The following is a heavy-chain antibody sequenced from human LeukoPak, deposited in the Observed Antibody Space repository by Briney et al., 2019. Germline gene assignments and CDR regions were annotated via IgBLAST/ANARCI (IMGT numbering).Heavy chain of an antibody. J-gene: IGHJ4*02. V-gene: IGHV1-18*01. CDR2: ISAYNGNT. Sequence: AASVKVSCKASGYTFTSYGISWVRQAPGQGLEWMGWISAYNGNTNYAQKLQGRVTMTTDTSTSTAYMELRSLRSDDTAVYYCARPRGGYSSSWYDYWGQGTLVTVSS. CDR1: GYTFTSYG. D-gene: IGHD6-13*01. CDR3: ARPRGGYSSSWYDY.